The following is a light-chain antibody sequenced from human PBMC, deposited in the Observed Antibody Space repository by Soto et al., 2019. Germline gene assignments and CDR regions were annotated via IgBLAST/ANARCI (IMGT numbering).Light chain of an antibody. V-gene: IGKV1-9*01. CDR2: ATS. J-gene: IGKJ4*01. CDR3: QQLTDYPIT. CDR1: QGISNN. Sequence: IQLTQSPSSLSASVGDRVTITCRASQGISNNFVWYQQKPGKAPKLLIYATSILEGGVPSRFSGSVSGTDFTLTISSLQTEDFATYFCQQLTDYPITFGGGTKVEIK.